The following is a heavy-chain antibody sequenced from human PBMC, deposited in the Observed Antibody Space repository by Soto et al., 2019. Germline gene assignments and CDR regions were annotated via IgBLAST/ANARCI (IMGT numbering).Heavy chain of an antibody. J-gene: IGHJ4*02. V-gene: IGHV3-23*01. D-gene: IGHD6-13*01. CDR3: AKDQGSSWYEIDY. CDR1: GFTFSNYA. Sequence: EVQLLESGGGLVQPGGSLRLSCAASGFTFSNYAVTWVRQAPGKGLEWVATISGSGGSTYYADSVKGRFTISRDNSQKPLYLQMTSLRAEDTAVYYCAKDQGSSWYEIDYWGQGTLVTVSS. CDR2: ISGSGGST.